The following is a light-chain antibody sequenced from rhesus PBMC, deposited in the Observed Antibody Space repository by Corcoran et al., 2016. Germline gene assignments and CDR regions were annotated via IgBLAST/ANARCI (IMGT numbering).Light chain of an antibody. CDR2: KAS. V-gene: IGKV1-22*01. CDR1: QGISSW. Sequence: DIQMTQSPSSLSASVGDTVTITCRASQGISSWLAWYQQKPGKAPKLLIYKASSLQSGVPSRFRGSGSGTDFTLTISSLQSEDFATYYCQQYSSRPLTFGGGTKVELK. CDR3: QQYSSRPLT. J-gene: IGKJ4*01.